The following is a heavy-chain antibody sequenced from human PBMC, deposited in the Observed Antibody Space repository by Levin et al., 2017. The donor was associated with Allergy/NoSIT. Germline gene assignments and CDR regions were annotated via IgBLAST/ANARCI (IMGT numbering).Heavy chain of an antibody. V-gene: IGHV4-61*01. J-gene: IGHJ5*02. CDR3: AREGAAKFDL. CDR2: IYFTGTT. CDR1: GGSVSSANYY. D-gene: IGHD6-25*01. Sequence: PSETLSLTCTVSGGSVSSANYYWSWIRQPPGKGLEWIGYIYFTGTTSYNPSLKSRVTISLDTSKSQFSLKLSSVTAAATAVYYCAREGAAKFDLWGQGSLVTVSS.